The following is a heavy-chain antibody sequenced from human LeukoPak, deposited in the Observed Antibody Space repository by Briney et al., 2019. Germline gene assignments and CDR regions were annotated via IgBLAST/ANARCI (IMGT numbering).Heavy chain of an antibody. CDR1: GFTFSSYA. CDR2: ISSSSDRM. CDR3: AKDLVSSGWSSSLFDP. J-gene: IGHJ5*02. Sequence: PGGSLRLSCAASGFTFSSYAMNWVRQAPGKGLEWVSGISSSSDRMYYADSVKGRFTISRDNSKSTLYLQMNSLRAEDTAVYYCAKDLVSSGWSSSLFDPWGQGTLVTVSS. D-gene: IGHD6-19*01. V-gene: IGHV3-23*01.